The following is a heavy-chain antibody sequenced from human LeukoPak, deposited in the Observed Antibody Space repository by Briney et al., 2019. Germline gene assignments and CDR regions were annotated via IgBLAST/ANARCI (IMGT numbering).Heavy chain of an antibody. D-gene: IGHD4-11*01. J-gene: IGHJ4*02. CDR1: GFTFSSYA. V-gene: IGHV3-23*01. CDR3: AKDPRSTVTPYYFDH. Sequence: GGSLRLSCAASGFTFSSYAMSWVRQAPGKGLEWVSAISGSGGSTYYADSVKGRFTISRDNSKNTLYLQMNSLRAEDTAVYYCAKDPRSTVTPYYFDHWGQGTLVTVSS. CDR2: ISGSGGST.